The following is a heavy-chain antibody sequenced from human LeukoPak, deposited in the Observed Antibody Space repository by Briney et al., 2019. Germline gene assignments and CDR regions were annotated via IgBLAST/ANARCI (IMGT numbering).Heavy chain of an antibody. J-gene: IGHJ3*02. CDR2: ISAYNGNT. D-gene: IGHD3-10*01. Sequence: ASVKVSCKASGYTFTSYGISWVRQAPGQGLEWMGWISAYNGNTNYAQKLQGRVTMTTDTSTSAAYTELRSLRSDDTAVYYCARGSGPLWFGELYAFDIWGQGTMVTVSS. V-gene: IGHV1-18*01. CDR3: ARGSGPLWFGELYAFDI. CDR1: GYTFTSYG.